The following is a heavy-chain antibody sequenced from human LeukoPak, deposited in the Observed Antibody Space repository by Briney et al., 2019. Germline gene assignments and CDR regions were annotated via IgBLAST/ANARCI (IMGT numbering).Heavy chain of an antibody. CDR2: ITSDGSST. CDR3: AKGRMVRGVIISQPFDY. Sequence: GGSLRLSCAASGFTFSSYWMHWVRQSPGKGLVWVSRITSDGSSTSYADSVKGRFTISRDNAKNTLYLQMNSLRAEDTAVYYCAKGRMVRGVIISQPFDYWGQGTLVTVSS. D-gene: IGHD3-10*01. CDR1: GFTFSSYW. J-gene: IGHJ4*02. V-gene: IGHV3-74*01.